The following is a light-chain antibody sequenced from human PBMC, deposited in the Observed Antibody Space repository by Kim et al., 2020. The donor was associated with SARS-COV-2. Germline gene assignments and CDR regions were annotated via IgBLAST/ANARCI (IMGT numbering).Light chain of an antibody. V-gene: IGLV2-14*03. CDR1: SINITSYYY. CDR3: SSFTTRSTLV. CDR2: DVN. J-gene: IGLJ3*02. Sequence: LISISCTGTSINITSYYYVSWPQQHPGKAPKLMIYDVNKRPSGISSRFSGSKSGSTASLTISGLQAEDEADYYCSSFTTRSTLVFGGGTQLTVL.